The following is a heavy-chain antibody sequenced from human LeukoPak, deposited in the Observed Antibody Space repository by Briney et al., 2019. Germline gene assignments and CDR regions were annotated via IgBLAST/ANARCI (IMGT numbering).Heavy chain of an antibody. CDR3: ARDEGYYFDS. CDR2: ISSSSSTI. CDR1: GFTVSSNY. V-gene: IGHV3-48*04. J-gene: IGHJ4*02. Sequence: GGSLRLSCAASGFTVSSNYMSWVRQAPGKGLEWVSYISSSSSTIYYADSVKGRFTISRDNARNSLFLQMNSLRAEDTAIYYCARDEGYYFDSWGQGTQVTVSS.